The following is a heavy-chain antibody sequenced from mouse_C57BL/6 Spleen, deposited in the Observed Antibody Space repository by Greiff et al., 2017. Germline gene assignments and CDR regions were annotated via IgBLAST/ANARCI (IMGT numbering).Heavy chain of an antibody. Sequence: QVQLQQSGAELVKPGASVKLSCKASGYTFTSYWMHWVKQRPGQGLEWIGMIHPNSGSTNYNEKFKSKATLTVDKTSSTAYMQLSSLTSEASAVYYCAREGKSYYFDYWGQGTTLTVSS. CDR2: IHPNSGST. J-gene: IGHJ2*01. CDR3: AREGKSYYFDY. V-gene: IGHV1-64*01. CDR1: GYTFTSYW.